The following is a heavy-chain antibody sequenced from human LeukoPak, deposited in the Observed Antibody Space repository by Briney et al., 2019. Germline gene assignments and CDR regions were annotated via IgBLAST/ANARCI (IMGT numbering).Heavy chain of an antibody. CDR2: ISTYNDNI. CDR3: ASGKRMGPDYGGNSGSFDY. CDR1: GYTFTNYG. V-gene: IGHV1-18*01. J-gene: IGHJ4*02. D-gene: IGHD4-23*01. Sequence: ASVKVSCKASGYTFTNYGISWVRQAPGQGLEWMGWISTYNDNINFAQKLQGRVTMTTDTSTSTAYMELRSLRSDDTAVYYCASGKRMGPDYGGNSGSFDYWGQGTLVTVSS.